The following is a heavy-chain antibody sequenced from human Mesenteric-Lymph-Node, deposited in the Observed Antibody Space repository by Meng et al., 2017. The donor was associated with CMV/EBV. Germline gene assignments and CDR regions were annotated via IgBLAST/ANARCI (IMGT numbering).Heavy chain of an antibody. CDR2: VYYSGST. CDR3: ARAPYTLSDFIWFDP. CDR1: GGSISSSRYY. D-gene: IGHD3-3*01. J-gene: IGHJ5*02. Sequence: SETLSLTCTVSGGSISSSRYYWGWIRQPPGKGLEWIGSVYYSGSTYYNPSLKSRVTISVDTSKNQFSLKLSSVTAADTAVYYCARAPYTLSDFIWFDPWGQGTLVTVSS. V-gene: IGHV4-39*07.